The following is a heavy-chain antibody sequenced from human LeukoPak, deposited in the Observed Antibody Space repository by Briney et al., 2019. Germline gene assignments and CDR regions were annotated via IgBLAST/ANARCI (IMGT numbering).Heavy chain of an antibody. V-gene: IGHV3-33*01. Sequence: GRSLRLSCAASGFTFSSYGMHWVRQAPGKGLEWLAVIWFDATKKFYADSLKGRFTISRDNSKNTLYLQMDSLRADDTAVYCCARDQLYGPPQGPEVGYGGQGTLVTVSS. CDR3: ARDQLYGPPQGPEVGY. CDR1: GFTFSSYG. J-gene: IGHJ4*02. CDR2: IWFDATKK. D-gene: IGHD1-1*01.